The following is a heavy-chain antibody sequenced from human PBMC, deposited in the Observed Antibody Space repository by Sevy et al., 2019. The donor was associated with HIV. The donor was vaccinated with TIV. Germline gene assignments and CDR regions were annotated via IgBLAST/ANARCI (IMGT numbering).Heavy chain of an antibody. J-gene: IGHJ3*02. CDR1: GFIFSNYG. D-gene: IGHD1-1*01. Sequence: GGSLRLSCAASGFIFSNYGMHWVRQAPGKGLEWVAVVLYDGSTKYYTGSVRGRFSISRDNSKNTVYLQMNSLGVEDTAVYYCAKGSKATGSAFDIWGQGTMVTVSS. CDR3: AKGSKATGSAFDI. V-gene: IGHV3-30*18. CDR2: VLYDGSTK.